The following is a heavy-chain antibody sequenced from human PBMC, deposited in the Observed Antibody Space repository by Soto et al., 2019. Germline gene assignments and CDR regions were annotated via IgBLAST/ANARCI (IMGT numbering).Heavy chain of an antibody. V-gene: IGHV3-53*01. CDR1: GFTVSSNY. J-gene: IGHJ6*02. Sequence: PGGSLRLSCAASGFTVSSNYMSWVRQAPGKGLEWVSVIYSGGSTYYADSVKGRFTISRDNSKNTLYLQMNSLRAEDTAEYYCASARDSSGWNNYGMDVWGQGTTVTVSS. D-gene: IGHD6-19*01. CDR3: ASARDSSGWNNYGMDV. CDR2: IYSGGST.